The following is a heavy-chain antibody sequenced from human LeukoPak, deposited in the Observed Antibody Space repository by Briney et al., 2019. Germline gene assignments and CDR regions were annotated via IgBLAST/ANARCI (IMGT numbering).Heavy chain of an antibody. CDR1: GGTFSSYA. CDR2: IIPIFGTA. D-gene: IGHD6-13*01. CDR3: ARGGAAAGRGTYYYYYMDV. J-gene: IGHJ6*03. V-gene: IGHV1-69*05. Sequence: SVKVSCKASGGTFSSYAISWVRQAPGQGLEWMGGIIPIFGTANYAQKFKGRVTITTAESTSTASMELTRLRPTAPAVYYCARGGAAAGRGTYYYYYMDVWGKGTTVTVSS.